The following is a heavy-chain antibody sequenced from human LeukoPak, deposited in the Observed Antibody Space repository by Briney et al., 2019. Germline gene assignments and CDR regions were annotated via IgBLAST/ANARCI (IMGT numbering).Heavy chain of an antibody. CDR1: GYTFTGYY. J-gene: IGHJ5*02. CDR2: INPNSGGT. D-gene: IGHD3-16*01. V-gene: IGHV1-2*02. Sequence: ASVKVSCKASGYTFTGYYMHWVRQAPGQGLEWMGWINPNSGGTNYAQKFQGRVTMTRDTSISTAYMELSRLRSDDTAVYYCARDGIMITFGGVTNWFDPWGQGTLVTVSS. CDR3: ARDGIMITFGGVTNWFDP.